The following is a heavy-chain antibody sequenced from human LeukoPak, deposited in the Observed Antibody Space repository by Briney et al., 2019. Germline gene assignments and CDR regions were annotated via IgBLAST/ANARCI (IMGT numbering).Heavy chain of an antibody. CDR1: GGSVSSGTYY. CDR2: IYYSGST. D-gene: IGHD3-22*01. J-gene: IGHJ4*02. Sequence: SSETLSLTCTVSGGSVSSGTYYWSWIRQPPGKGMEWMGYIYYSGSTNYNPSLKSRVTISVDTSKDQFSLKLSSVTAADTAVYYCATSYYYDSSGYYYGFDYWGQGTLVTVSS. CDR3: ATSYYYDSSGYYYGFDY. V-gene: IGHV4-61*01.